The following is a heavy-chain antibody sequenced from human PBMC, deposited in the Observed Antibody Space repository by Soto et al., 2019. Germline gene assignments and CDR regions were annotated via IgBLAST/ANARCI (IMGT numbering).Heavy chain of an antibody. J-gene: IGHJ3*02. CDR3: VTAYTYGPDAFDI. Sequence: QVQLVESGGGVVKPGRSLRLSCAGSGFTFSSYAMHWVRQAPGKGLEWVAVIFHDGSDEYYADSVKGRLTVSRDNSKNALNLHLNSLKPEDTAVYYCVTAYTYGPDAFDIWGQGTMVTVTT. V-gene: IGHV3-30-3*01. CDR2: IFHDGSDE. D-gene: IGHD5-18*01. CDR1: GFTFSSYA.